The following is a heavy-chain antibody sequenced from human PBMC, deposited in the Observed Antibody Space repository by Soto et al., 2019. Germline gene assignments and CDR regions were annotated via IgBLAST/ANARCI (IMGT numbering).Heavy chain of an antibody. J-gene: IGHJ4*02. CDR1: GFTFSSYG. Sequence: GGSLRLSCAASGFTFSSYGMHWVRQAPGKGLEWVAVISYDGSNKYYADSVKGRFTISRDNSKNTLYLQMNSLRAEDTAVYYCAKDRSGYVYYFDYWGQGTLVTVSS. CDR3: AKDRSGYVYYFDY. CDR2: ISYDGSNK. V-gene: IGHV3-30*18. D-gene: IGHD5-12*01.